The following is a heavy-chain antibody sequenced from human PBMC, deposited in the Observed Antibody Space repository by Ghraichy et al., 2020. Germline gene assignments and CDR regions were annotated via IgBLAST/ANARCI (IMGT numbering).Heavy chain of an antibody. J-gene: IGHJ6*02. V-gene: IGHV3-9*01. CDR1: GFTFDDYA. D-gene: IGHD3-10*01. CDR2: ISWNSGSI. CDR3: AKDLLWFGYGMDV. Sequence: SCAASGFTFDDYAMHCVRQAPGKGLEWVSGISWNSGSIGYADSVKGRFTISRDNAKNSLYLQMNSLRAEDTALYYCAKDLLWFGYGMDVWGQGTTVTVSS.